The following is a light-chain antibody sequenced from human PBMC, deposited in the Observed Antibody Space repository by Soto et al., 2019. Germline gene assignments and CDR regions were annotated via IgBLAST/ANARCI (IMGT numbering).Light chain of an antibody. Sequence: STAPLSLSQGKRATLSCRASQSLINFVAWYQHKPGQPPRLLIYDASKRATGIPTRFSGSGSGTDFTLTISILQPEDFAVYYCQLPSNLLDAFSQGTRLEIK. CDR1: QSLINF. V-gene: IGKV3-11*01. CDR2: DAS. CDR3: QLPSNLLDA. J-gene: IGKJ5*01.